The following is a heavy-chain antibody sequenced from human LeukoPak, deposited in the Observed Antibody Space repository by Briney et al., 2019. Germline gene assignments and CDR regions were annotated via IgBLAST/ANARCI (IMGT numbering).Heavy chain of an antibody. CDR1: GLTFSTND. Sequence: GGFLRLSCEASGLTFSTNDFHWVRQATGKGLEWVSGVGSAGDIYYANSVKGRFTLSREVAKNSLFLQMNSLRVEDTAVYYCTRGHYVGFDPWGQGVLVTVSS. CDR3: TRGHYVGFDP. V-gene: IGHV3-13*01. CDR2: VGSAGDI. D-gene: IGHD4-17*01. J-gene: IGHJ5*02.